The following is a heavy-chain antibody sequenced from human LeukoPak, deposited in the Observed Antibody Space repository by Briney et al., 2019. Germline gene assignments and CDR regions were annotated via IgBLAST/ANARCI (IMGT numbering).Heavy chain of an antibody. CDR1: GFTVSSNY. D-gene: IGHD3-3*01. CDR2: IYSGGST. V-gene: IGHV3-66*02. Sequence: PGGSLRLSCAASGFTVSSNYMSWVRQAPGKGLEWVSVIYSGGSTYYADSVKGRFTISRDNSKNTLYLQVNSLRAEDTAVYYCARDIPYDFWSGYYTHWGQGTLVTVSS. J-gene: IGHJ4*02. CDR3: ARDIPYDFWSGYYTH.